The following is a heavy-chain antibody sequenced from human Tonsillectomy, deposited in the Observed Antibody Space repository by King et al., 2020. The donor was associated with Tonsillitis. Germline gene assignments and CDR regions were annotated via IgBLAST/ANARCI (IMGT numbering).Heavy chain of an antibody. D-gene: IGHD3-16*01. CDR3: ARGITFGGVGADY. CDR2: IDYSGSS. J-gene: IGHJ4*02. CDR1: GGSISSGDYY. Sequence: QLQESGPGLVKPSQTLSLTCTVSGGSISSGDYYWSWIRQPPGKGLEWIGYIDYSGSSYYNPSLKSRVTISVDTSKNQFSLKLSSVTAADTAVYYCARGITFGGVGADYWGQGTLVTVSS. V-gene: IGHV4-30-4*01.